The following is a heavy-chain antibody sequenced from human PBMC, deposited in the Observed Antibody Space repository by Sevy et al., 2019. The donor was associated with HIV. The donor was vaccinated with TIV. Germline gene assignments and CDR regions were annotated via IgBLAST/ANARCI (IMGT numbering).Heavy chain of an antibody. D-gene: IGHD3-16*01. CDR3: AAVAFTFRGDPYGNDHFIDV. Sequence: GGSLRLSCAASGFTFSSYDMHWVRQAPGKGLEWVAVISYDGRSKQYADSVKGRFTISRDNAKSTVYLQMNSLRVKDTAVFYWAAVAFTFRGDPYGNDHFIDVWGKGTTVTVSS. CDR2: ISYDGRSK. J-gene: IGHJ6*03. V-gene: IGHV3-30*03. CDR1: GFTFSSYD.